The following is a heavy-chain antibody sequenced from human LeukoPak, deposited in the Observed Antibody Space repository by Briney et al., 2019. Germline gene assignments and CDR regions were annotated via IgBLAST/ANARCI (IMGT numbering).Heavy chain of an antibody. Sequence: PGGSLRLSCAASVVTSSSYAMHWVREAPGKGLEWVAVISYDGSNKYYADSVEGGFTISRDNSKTTLYLQMNSLRAEDTAVYYCARGEYSSSQRVYGMDVWGQGTTVTVSS. J-gene: IGHJ6*01. D-gene: IGHD6-13*01. CDR3: ARGEYSSSQRVYGMDV. V-gene: IGHV3-30-3*01. CDR2: ISYDGSNK. CDR1: VVTSSSYA.